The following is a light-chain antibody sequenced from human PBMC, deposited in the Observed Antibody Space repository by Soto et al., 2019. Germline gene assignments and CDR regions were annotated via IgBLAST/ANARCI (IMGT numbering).Light chain of an antibody. CDR2: DVS. CDR1: SSDVGGYNY. CDR3: SSYTSSSPWV. V-gene: IGLV2-14*01. Sequence: QSALTQPASVSGSPGQSITISCTGTSSDVGGYNYVSWYQQHPGKAPKLMIYDVSNRPSGVSNRFSGSKSGNTASLTISGLQADDEADYYCSSYTSSSPWVFGGGTKLTVL. J-gene: IGLJ3*02.